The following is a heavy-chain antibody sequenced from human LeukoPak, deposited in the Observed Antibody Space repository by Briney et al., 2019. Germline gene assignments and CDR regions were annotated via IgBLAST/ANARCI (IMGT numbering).Heavy chain of an antibody. CDR2: INHSGST. D-gene: IGHD3-10*01. V-gene: IGHV4-34*01. J-gene: IGHJ6*02. Sequence: SGTLSLTCAVSGVSFSGSSWSWIRHPPGMGLEWIGEINHSGSTNYKTSLKSRVTISVDQFKSHFSLTLTSVTAAGTGRYYGSRGEEYCYDSGCFWVCYFLDLGGRGTRVTVS. CDR3: SRGEEYCYDSGCFWVCYFLDL. CDR1: GVSFSGSS.